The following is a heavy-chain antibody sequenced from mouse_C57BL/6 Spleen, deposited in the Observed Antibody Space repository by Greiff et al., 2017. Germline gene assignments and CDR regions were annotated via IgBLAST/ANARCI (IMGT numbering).Heavy chain of an antibody. Sequence: QVQLQQPGAELVRPGTSVKLSCKASGYTFTSYWMHWVKQRPGQGLEWIGVIDPSDSYTNYNQKFKGKATLTVDPSSSTAYMQLSSLTSEDSAVYYCARRDYGGYCDVWGTGTTVTVSS. V-gene: IGHV1-59*01. CDR2: IDPSDSYT. D-gene: IGHD1-1*01. J-gene: IGHJ1*03. CDR3: ARRDYGGYCDV. CDR1: GYTFTSYW.